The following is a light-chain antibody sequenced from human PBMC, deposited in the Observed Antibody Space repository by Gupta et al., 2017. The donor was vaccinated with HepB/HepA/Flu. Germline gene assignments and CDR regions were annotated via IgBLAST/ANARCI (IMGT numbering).Light chain of an antibody. V-gene: IGLV3-21*02. J-gene: IGLJ3*02. CDR1: NIGMKS. Sequence: SYVLTQTPSVSVAPGQTALITCEGDNIGMKSVHWYQQKPGQAPVLVVYDDYDRPSGIPERLSGSHTGSAATLTINRVEAGDEADYYCQVWDSDSDNVVFGGGTKLTV. CDR2: DDY. CDR3: QVWDSDSDNVV.